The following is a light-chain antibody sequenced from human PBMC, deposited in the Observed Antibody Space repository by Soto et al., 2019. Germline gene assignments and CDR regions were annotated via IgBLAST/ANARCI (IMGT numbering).Light chain of an antibody. CDR3: KQYNSYSPT. CDR1: QSISVW. J-gene: IGKJ1*01. V-gene: IGKV1-5*03. Sequence: DIQMTQSPSTLSASVGDRVTITCRASQSISVWLAWYQQKAGKAHNLLIYKAYRLESGVQSRFSGSGSETEFTLTIRGPQPGDSATYYCKQYNSYSPTFGQGTKVDIK. CDR2: KAY.